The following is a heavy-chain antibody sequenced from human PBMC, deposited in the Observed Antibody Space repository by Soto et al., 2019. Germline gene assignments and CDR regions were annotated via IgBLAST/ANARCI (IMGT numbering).Heavy chain of an antibody. CDR3: ARGRDAASQFYTPHGMDV. CDR1: GYTFTSYG. CDR2: ISAYNGNT. Sequence: ASVKVSCKASGYTFTSYGISWVRQAPGQGLEWMGWISAYNGNTNYAQKLRGRVTMTTDTSTSTAYMELRSLRSDDTAVYYCARGRDAASQFYTPHGMDVWGQGTTVTVSS. D-gene: IGHD2-15*01. J-gene: IGHJ6*02. V-gene: IGHV1-18*04.